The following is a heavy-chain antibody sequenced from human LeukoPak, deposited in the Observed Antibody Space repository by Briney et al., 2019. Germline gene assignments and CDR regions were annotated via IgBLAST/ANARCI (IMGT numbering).Heavy chain of an antibody. CDR2: ISGSSSII. Sequence: GGSLRLSCAASGFTFSNYDMTWVRQAPGKGLEWISYISGSSSIIYYTPSVKGRFTISRDNGKSSLYLQMNSLRDDDTAVYFCARGTWDGDRTFDIWGQGAMVTVSS. CDR3: ARGTWDGDRTFDI. V-gene: IGHV3-48*02. J-gene: IGHJ3*02. CDR1: GFTFSNYD. D-gene: IGHD5-24*01.